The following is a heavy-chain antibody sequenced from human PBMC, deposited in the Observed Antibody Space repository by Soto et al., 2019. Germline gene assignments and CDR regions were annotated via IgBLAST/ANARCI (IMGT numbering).Heavy chain of an antibody. D-gene: IGHD1-26*01. CDR2: ISAYNGNT. Sequence: SVEVTCTASGDTFTSSGISWVRQAPGQGLEWMGWISAYNGNTNYAQKLQGRVTMTTDTSTSTAYMELRSLRSDDTAVYYCASDGTAPWGQGTLVTVPS. V-gene: IGHV1-18*04. CDR3: ASDGTAP. CDR1: GDTFTSSG. J-gene: IGHJ5*02.